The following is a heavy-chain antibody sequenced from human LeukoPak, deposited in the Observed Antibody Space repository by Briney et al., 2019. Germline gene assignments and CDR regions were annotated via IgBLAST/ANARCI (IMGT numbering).Heavy chain of an antibody. J-gene: IGHJ4*02. D-gene: IGHD3-10*01. Sequence: ASVKVSCKASGYTFTGYYMRWVRQAPGQGLEWMGWINPNSGGTNYAQKFQGRVTMTRDTSISTAYMELSRLRSDDTAVYYCARNGIYYGSGSYYDLDYWGQGTLVTVSS. CDR2: INPNSGGT. CDR3: ARNGIYYGSGSYYDLDY. CDR1: GYTFTGYY. V-gene: IGHV1-2*02.